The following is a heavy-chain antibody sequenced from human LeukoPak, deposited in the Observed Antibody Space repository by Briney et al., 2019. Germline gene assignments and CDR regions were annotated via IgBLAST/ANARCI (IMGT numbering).Heavy chain of an antibody. CDR3: ARGSLRLRAYYFDY. Sequence: GGFLRLSCAASGFTFSSYEMNWVRQAPGKGLEWVSYISNSGYPIYYADSVKGRFTISRDNAKHSLYLQMNSLRAEDTAIYYCARGSLRLRAYYFDYWGQGTLVTVSS. CDR2: ISNSGYPI. V-gene: IGHV3-48*03. CDR1: GFTFSSYE. D-gene: IGHD3-10*01. J-gene: IGHJ4*02.